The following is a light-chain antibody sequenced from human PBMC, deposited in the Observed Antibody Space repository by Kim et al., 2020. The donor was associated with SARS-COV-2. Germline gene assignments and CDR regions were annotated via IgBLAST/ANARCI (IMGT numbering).Light chain of an antibody. Sequence: GETATRSGGASQSVGNCLAWYHRKPGQRPRLLITKASNRATGIPARFSGSGSGTDFTLTISSLEAEDSAVYYCQQRSHWLTFGGGTKVDIK. V-gene: IGKV3-11*01. CDR3: QQRSHWLT. J-gene: IGKJ4*01. CDR1: QSVGNC. CDR2: KAS.